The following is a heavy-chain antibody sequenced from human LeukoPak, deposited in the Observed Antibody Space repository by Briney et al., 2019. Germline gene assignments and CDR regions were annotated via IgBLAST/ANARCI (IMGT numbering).Heavy chain of an antibody. CDR3: ARNLGSGWYYDY. CDR1: GGSISSYY. J-gene: IGHJ4*02. D-gene: IGHD6-19*01. Sequence: SETLSLTCTVSGGSISSYYWSWIRQPPGKGLEWIGYMYCSGSTNYNPSLRSRVTISVDTSKNQFLLKLSSVTAADTAVYYCARNLGSGWYYDYWGQGILVTVSS. V-gene: IGHV4-59*08. CDR2: MYCSGST.